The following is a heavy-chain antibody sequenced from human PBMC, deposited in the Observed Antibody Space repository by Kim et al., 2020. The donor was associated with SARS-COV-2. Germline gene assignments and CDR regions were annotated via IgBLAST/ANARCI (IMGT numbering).Heavy chain of an antibody. Sequence: ASVKVSCKASGYTFTGYYMHWVRQAPGQGLEWMGRINPNSGGTNYAQKFQGRVTMTRDTSISTAYMELSRLRSDDTAVYYCAREGSLITIFGVVKDGMDVWGQGTPVTVSS. V-gene: IGHV1-2*06. J-gene: IGHJ6*02. CDR1: GYTFTGYY. CDR2: INPNSGGT. CDR3: AREGSLITIFGVVKDGMDV. D-gene: IGHD3-3*01.